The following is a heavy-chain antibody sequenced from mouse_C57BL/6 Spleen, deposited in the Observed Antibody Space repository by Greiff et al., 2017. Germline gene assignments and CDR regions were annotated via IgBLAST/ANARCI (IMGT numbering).Heavy chain of an antibody. CDR3: ARSESYYVYFDV. CDR1: GFNIKNTY. D-gene: IGHD1-1*01. Sequence: EVQLQQSVAELVRPGASVKLSCTASGFNIKNTYMHWVKQRPEQGLEWIGRIDTANGNTKYAPKFQGKATINADTSSNTAYLQISSLTSEDTAIYYFARSESYYVYFDVWGTGTTVTVSS. V-gene: IGHV14-3*01. J-gene: IGHJ1*03. CDR2: IDTANGNT.